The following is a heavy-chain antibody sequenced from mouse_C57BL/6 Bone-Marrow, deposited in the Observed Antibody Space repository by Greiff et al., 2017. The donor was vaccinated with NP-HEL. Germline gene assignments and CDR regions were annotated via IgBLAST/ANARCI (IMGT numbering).Heavy chain of an antibody. V-gene: IGHV5-6*01. CDR1: GFTFSSYG. D-gene: IGHD2-2*01. CDR3: ASPIYYGYDEGFAY. Sequence: VQLQQSGGDLVKPGGSLKLSCAASGFTFSSYGMSWVRQTPDKRLEWVATISSGGSYTYYPDSVKGRFTISRDNAKNTLYLQMSSLKSEDTAMYYCASPIYYGYDEGFAYWGQGTLVTVSA. CDR2: ISSGGSYT. J-gene: IGHJ3*01.